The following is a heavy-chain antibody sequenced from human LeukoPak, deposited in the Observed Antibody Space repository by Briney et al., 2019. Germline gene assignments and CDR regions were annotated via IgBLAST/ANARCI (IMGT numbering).Heavy chain of an antibody. CDR2: IRSSGSTI. CDR1: GFTFSSYD. CDR3: ARDGRSTWYGVGYFDY. Sequence: GSLRLSCSASGFTFSSYDMNWVRQAPGKGLEWTSYIRSSGSTIYYADSVKGGFTISRENAKNSLYLQMNNLRAEDTAVYYCARDGRSTWYGVGYFDYWGQGTLVTVSS. V-gene: IGHV3-48*03. D-gene: IGHD6-13*01. J-gene: IGHJ4*02.